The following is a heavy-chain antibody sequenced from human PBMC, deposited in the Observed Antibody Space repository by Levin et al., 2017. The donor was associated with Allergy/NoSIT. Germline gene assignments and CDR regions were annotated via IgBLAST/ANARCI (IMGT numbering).Heavy chain of an antibody. Sequence: ASVKVSCKASGYTFTGYYMHWVRQAPGQGLEWMGWINPNSGGTNYAQKFQGRVTMTRDTSISTAYMELSRLRSDDTAVYYCAREHISYSSSWYVGGDYYYGMDVWGQGTTVTVSS. V-gene: IGHV1-2*02. CDR2: INPNSGGT. CDR1: GYTFTGYY. CDR3: AREHISYSSSWYVGGDYYYGMDV. J-gene: IGHJ6*02. D-gene: IGHD6-13*01.